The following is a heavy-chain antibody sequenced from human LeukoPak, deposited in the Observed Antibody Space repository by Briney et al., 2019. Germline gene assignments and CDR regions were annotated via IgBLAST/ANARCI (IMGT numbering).Heavy chain of an antibody. CDR1: GFTFSSYA. J-gene: IGHJ4*02. Sequence: GGSLRLSCAASGFTFSSYAMHWVRQAPGKGLEWVAVISYNGTITYYAGSVKGRFTNSRDNPKNTLYLQLNSLRAEDTAIHYCARDSTYYYDSGSSGPHYFDSWGQGTLVTVSS. V-gene: IGHV3-30*01. CDR3: ARDSTYYYDSGSSGPHYFDS. D-gene: IGHD3-10*01. CDR2: ISYNGTIT.